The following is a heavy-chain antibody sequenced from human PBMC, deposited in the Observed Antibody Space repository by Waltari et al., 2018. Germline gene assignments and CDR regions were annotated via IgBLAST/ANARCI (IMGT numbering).Heavy chain of an antibody. D-gene: IGHD5-18*01. V-gene: IGHV3-23*04. J-gene: IGHJ4*02. Sequence: EVQLVESGGGLVQPGGSLRLSCAASGFTFSSSAMAWVRQAPGKGLELASGIRRNGVTTYYADSVIGRFTISRDNPKNTLYPQRNSLRAEDTAIYYCAKKVTSTNTPFDYWGQGTLVTVSS. CDR2: IRRNGVTT. CDR3: AKKVTSTNTPFDY. CDR1: GFTFSSSA.